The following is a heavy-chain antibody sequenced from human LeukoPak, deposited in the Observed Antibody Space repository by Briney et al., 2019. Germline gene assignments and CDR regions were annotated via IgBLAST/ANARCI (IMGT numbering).Heavy chain of an antibody. V-gene: IGHV3-7*03. J-gene: IGHJ6*02. CDR3: ARGGGLDV. D-gene: IGHD3-16*01. Sequence: GGSLRLSCAASGFTFSSYWKNWARQAPGKGLEWVAGINHNGNVNYYVDSVKGRFTISRDNAKNSLYLQMSNLRAEDTAVYFCARGGGLDVWGQGATVTVSS. CDR2: INHNGNVN. CDR1: GFTFSSYW.